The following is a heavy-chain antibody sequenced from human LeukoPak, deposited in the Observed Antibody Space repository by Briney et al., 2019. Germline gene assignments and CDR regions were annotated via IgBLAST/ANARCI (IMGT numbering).Heavy chain of an antibody. CDR2: IYYSGNV. V-gene: IGHV4-39*07. CDR1: GGSIRSSSYY. Sequence: PSETLSLTCTVSGGSIRSSSYYWGWIRQPPGKGLEWIGSIYYSGNVYYNPSLKSRVTRSVDTSKNQFSLKLNSVTAADTAVYYCARGPGPGVAAAGTKNWFDPWGQGTLVTVSS. J-gene: IGHJ5*02. D-gene: IGHD6-13*01. CDR3: ARGPGPGVAAAGTKNWFDP.